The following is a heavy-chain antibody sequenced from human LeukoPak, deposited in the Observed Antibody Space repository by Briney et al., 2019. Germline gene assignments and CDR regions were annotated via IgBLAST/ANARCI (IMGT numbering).Heavy chain of an antibody. J-gene: IGHJ4*02. CDR1: GGSINSSSYY. CDR3: ARHLTTVTTGFDY. D-gene: IGHD4-11*01. V-gene: IGHV4-39*01. CDR2: VYYRGNT. Sequence: SETLSLTCTVSGGSINSSSYYWGWIRQPPGKGLESIGSVYYRGNTYYNPSLKSRVTISVDTSKNHFSLRLSSVTAADTAVYYCARHLTTVTTGFDYWGQGTLVTVSS.